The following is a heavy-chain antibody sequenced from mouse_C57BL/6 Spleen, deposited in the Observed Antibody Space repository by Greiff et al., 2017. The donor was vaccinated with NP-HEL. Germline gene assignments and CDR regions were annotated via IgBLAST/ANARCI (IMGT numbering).Heavy chain of an antibody. Sequence: VQLQQSGAELVRPGASVTLSCKASGYTFTDYEMHWVKQTPVHGLEWIGAIDPETGGTAYNQKFKGKAILTADKSSSTAYMELRSLTSEDSAVYYCTRRFYYGSSYNYLDYWGQGTTLTVSS. CDR2: IDPETGGT. D-gene: IGHD1-1*01. J-gene: IGHJ2*01. CDR1: GYTFTDYE. CDR3: TRRFYYGSSYNYLDY. V-gene: IGHV1-15*01.